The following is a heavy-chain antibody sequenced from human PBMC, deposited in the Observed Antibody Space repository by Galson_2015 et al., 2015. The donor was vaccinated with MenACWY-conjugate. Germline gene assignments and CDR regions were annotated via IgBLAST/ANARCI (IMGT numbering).Heavy chain of an antibody. D-gene: IGHD6-19*01. J-gene: IGHJ3*02. V-gene: IGHV3-7*03. CDR3: ASDATPRVEYTNGWYDAFDI. CDR2: IKGDESKK. Sequence: ALRLCCAASGFTFSSYWMTWVRQAPGKGLDWVANIKGDESKKYYVDSVEGRFTISRDNAKHSLYLQMNSLRAEDTAVYFCASDATPRVEYTNGWYDAFDIWGQGTMVTVSP. CDR1: GFTFSSYW.